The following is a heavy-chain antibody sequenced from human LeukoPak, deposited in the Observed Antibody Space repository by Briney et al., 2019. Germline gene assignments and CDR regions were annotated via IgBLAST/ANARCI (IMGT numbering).Heavy chain of an antibody. CDR2: INEDGSDK. CDR1: GFTFSDHW. D-gene: IGHD3-10*01. J-gene: IGHJ3*02. CDR3: AKKAVLLWFGELNAFDI. Sequence: PGGSLRLSCAASGFTFSDHWMSWVRQAPGKGLEWVANINEDGSDKYYVDSVKGRFTTSRDNSKNTLYLQMNSLRAEDAAVYYCAKKAVLLWFGELNAFDIWGQGTMVTVSS. V-gene: IGHV3-7*03.